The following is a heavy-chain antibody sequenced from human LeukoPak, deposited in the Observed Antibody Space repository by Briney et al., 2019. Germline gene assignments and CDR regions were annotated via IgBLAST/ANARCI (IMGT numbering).Heavy chain of an antibody. V-gene: IGHV4-39*07. J-gene: IGHJ6*03. Sequence: SETLSLTCTVSGGSISSSSYYWGWIRQPPGKGLEWIGSIYYSGSTYYNPSLKSRVTISVDTSKNQFSLKLSSVTAAGTAVYYCARSLIRGGYYYYIDVWGKGTTVTISS. CDR3: ARSLIRGGYYYYIDV. D-gene: IGHD3-10*01. CDR2: IYYSGST. CDR1: GGSISSSSYY.